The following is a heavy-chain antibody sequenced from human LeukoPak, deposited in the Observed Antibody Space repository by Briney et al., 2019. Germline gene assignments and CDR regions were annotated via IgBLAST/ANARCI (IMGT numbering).Heavy chain of an antibody. CDR2: IYYSGST. D-gene: IGHD3-10*01. V-gene: IGHV4-59*12. CDR1: GGSISSYY. CDR3: AREYGSGSYYY. Sequence: SETLSLTCTVSGGSISSYYWSWIRQPPGKGLEWIGSIYYSGSTYYNPSLKSRVTISVDTSKNQFSLKQSSVTAADTAVYYCAREYGSGSYYYWGQGTLVTVSS. J-gene: IGHJ4*02.